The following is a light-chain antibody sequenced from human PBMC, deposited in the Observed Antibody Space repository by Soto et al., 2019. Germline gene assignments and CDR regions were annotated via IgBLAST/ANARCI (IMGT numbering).Light chain of an antibody. J-gene: IGLJ1*01. Sequence: QSALTQPRSVSGSPGQSVTISCTGTSSDVCGYNYVSWYQQHPGKAPKLMIYDVSKRPSGVPDRFSGSKSGNTASLTISGLQAEDEVDYSCCSYAGSYSYVFGTGTKLTVL. CDR2: DVS. CDR1: SSDVCGYNY. V-gene: IGLV2-11*01. CDR3: CSYAGSYSYV.